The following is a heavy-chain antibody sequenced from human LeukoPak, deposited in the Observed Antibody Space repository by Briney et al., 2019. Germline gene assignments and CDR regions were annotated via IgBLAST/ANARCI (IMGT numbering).Heavy chain of an antibody. Sequence: GESLKISCKGSGYSFTSYWIGWVRQMPGKGLEWMGIIYPGDSNTRYSPSFQGQVTNSADKSISTAYLQWSSLKASDTAMCYCARGPDVAVAGASDYWGQGTLVTVSS. CDR2: IYPGDSNT. D-gene: IGHD6-19*01. CDR1: GYSFTSYW. V-gene: IGHV5-51*01. CDR3: ARGPDVAVAGASDY. J-gene: IGHJ4*02.